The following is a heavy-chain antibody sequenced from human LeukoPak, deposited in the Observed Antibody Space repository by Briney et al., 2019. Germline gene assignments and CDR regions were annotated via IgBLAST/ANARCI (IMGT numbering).Heavy chain of an antibody. CDR3: ARSDCSCTSCWPFDY. CDR2: IIPIFGTA. D-gene: IGHD2-2*01. CDR1: GGTFSSYA. Sequence: ASVKVSCKASGGTFSSYAISWVRQAPGQGLEWMGGIIPIFGTANYAQKFQGRVTITTDESTSTAYMELSSLRSEDTAVYYCARSDCSCTSCWPFDYWGQGTLVTVSS. V-gene: IGHV1-69*05. J-gene: IGHJ4*02.